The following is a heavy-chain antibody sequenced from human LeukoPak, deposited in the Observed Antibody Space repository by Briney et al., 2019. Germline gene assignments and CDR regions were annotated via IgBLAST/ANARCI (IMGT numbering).Heavy chain of an antibody. CDR2: IIPIFGTA. CDR3: ARDMGYSYGTYYFDY. Sequence: ASVKVSCKASGGTFSSYAISWVRQAPGQGLEWMGGIIPIFGTANYAQKFQGRVTITADESTSTAYMELSSLRSEDTAVYYCARDMGYSYGTYYFDYWGQETLVTVSS. J-gene: IGHJ4*02. D-gene: IGHD5-18*01. CDR1: GGTFSSYA. V-gene: IGHV1-69*13.